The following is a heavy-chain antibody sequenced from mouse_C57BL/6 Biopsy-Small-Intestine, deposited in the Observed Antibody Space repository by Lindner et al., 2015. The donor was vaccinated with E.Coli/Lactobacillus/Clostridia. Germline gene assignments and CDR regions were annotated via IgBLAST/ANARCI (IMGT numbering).Heavy chain of an antibody. CDR2: ISSGSSTI. CDR1: GFTFSDYG. J-gene: IGHJ2*01. V-gene: IGHV5-17*01. D-gene: IGHD2-3*01. Sequence: VQLQESGGGLVKPGGSLKLSCAASGFTFSDYGMHWVRQAPEKGLEWVAYISSGSSTIYYADTVKGRFTISRDNAKNTLFLQMTSLRSEDTAMYYCTRRSLDGYFFDYWGQGHHSHSLL. CDR3: TRRSLDGYFFDY.